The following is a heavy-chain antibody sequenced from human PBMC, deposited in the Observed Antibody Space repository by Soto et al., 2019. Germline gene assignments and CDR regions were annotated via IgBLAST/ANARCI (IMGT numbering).Heavy chain of an antibody. J-gene: IGHJ4*02. D-gene: IGHD3-16*01. Sequence: QVQLVESGGGVVQPGRSLRLSCAASGFTFSSYAMYWVRQAPGKGLEWVAVISYDASDKYYADSVKGRFTISRDHSKNTLYLQMNSLRPEDTAVYYCARGGRWLQGNDYWGQGTLVTVSS. CDR2: ISYDASDK. V-gene: IGHV3-30-3*01. CDR3: ARGGRWLQGNDY. CDR1: GFTFSSYA.